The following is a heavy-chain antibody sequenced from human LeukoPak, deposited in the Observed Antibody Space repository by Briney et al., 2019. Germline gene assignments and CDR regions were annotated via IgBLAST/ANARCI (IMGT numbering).Heavy chain of an antibody. J-gene: IGHJ4*02. V-gene: IGHV4-61*10. CDR3: ARHMTTSLFDF. CDR1: GGSLSSGSYC. Sequence: PSETLSLTCTVSGGSLSSGSYCWRWVRQPAGTGLEWIGHIYNSGSTNYNPSLKSRVTISVDTSKNQFSLKLSSVTAADTAVYYCARHMTTSLFDFWGQGTLVTVSS. CDR2: IYNSGST. D-gene: IGHD4-17*01.